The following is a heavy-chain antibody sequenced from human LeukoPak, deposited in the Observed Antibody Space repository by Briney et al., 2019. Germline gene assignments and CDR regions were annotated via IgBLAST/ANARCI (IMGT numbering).Heavy chain of an antibody. CDR3: ASPMNYYDVWSGYPPFDY. CDR1: GYTFTSYY. D-gene: IGHD3-3*01. Sequence: GASVKVSCKASGYTFTSYYMHWVRQAPGQGLEWMGIINPSGGSTSYAQKFQGRVTMTRDTSTSTVSMELSSLRSEDTAIYYCASPMNYYDVWSGYPPFDYWGQGTLVTVSS. CDR2: INPSGGST. J-gene: IGHJ4*02. V-gene: IGHV1-46*01.